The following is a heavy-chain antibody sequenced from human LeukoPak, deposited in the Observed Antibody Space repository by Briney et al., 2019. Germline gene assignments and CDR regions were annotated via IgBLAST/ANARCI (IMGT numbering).Heavy chain of an antibody. Sequence: HAGGSLRLSCAASGFTLSRYWMHWVRQAPGKGLVSVAHMNSDGSSTNYADSVKGRFTISRDNAKNMLYLQMNSLRVEDTAMYYCARVSARGYDYWGRGTLVTVSS. CDR3: ARVSARGYDY. CDR2: MNSDGSST. D-gene: IGHD5-18*01. J-gene: IGHJ4*02. CDR1: GFTLSRYW. V-gene: IGHV3-74*01.